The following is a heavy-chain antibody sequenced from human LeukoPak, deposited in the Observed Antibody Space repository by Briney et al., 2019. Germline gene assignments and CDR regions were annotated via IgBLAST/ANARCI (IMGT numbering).Heavy chain of an antibody. CDR2: ISYDGSNK. J-gene: IGHJ4*02. D-gene: IGHD5-18*01. Sequence: PGRSLRLSCAASGFTFSSYGMHWVRQAPGKGLEWVAVISYDGSNKYYADSVKGRFTISRDNSKNTLYLQMNSLRADDTAVYYCARAIASYGDSAYWGQGTLVTVSS. CDR1: GFTFSSYG. CDR3: ARAIASYGDSAY. V-gene: IGHV3-30*03.